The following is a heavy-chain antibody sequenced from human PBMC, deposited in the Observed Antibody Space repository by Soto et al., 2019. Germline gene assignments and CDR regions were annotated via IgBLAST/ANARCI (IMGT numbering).Heavy chain of an antibody. CDR2: IYYSGST. D-gene: IGHD2-15*01. CDR1: GGSISSSSYY. V-gene: IGHV4-39*01. Sequence: PSETLSLTCTVSGGSISSSSYYWGWIRQPPGKGLEWIGSIYYSGSTYYNPSLKSRVTISVDTSKNQFSLKLSSVTAADTAVYYCARHSGNIFFDYWGQGTLVTVSS. CDR3: ARHSGNIFFDY. J-gene: IGHJ4*02.